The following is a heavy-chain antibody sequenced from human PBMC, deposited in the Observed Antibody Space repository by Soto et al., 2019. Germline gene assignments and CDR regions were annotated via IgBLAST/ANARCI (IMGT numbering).Heavy chain of an antibody. D-gene: IGHD2-2*01. CDR3: ARARRLLCCSFDY. CDR2: IYYSGST. V-gene: IGHV4-59*01. CDR1: GCSIRSYY. J-gene: IGHJ4*02. Sequence: SETLSLTCNVTGCSIRSYYWRWVRQPPGQGLEGIGYIYYSGSTNYNPSLKSRATTSVDRSKTQFSLKLSSVTAAAPAVYYCARARRLLCCSFDYWGQGTLVTVSS.